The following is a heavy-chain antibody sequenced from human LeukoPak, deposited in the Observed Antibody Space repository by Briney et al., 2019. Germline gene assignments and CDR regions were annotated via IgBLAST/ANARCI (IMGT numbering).Heavy chain of an antibody. V-gene: IGHV4-59*01. CDR3: ASSLGGYSYGYPLGY. CDR2: IYYSGST. D-gene: IGHD5-18*01. Sequence: SETLPLTCTVSGGSISSYYWSWIRQPPGKGLEWIGHIYYSGSTNYNPSLKSRVTISVDTSKNQFSLKLSSVTAADTAVYYCASSLGGYSYGYPLGYWGQGTLVTVSS. J-gene: IGHJ4*02. CDR1: GGSISSYY.